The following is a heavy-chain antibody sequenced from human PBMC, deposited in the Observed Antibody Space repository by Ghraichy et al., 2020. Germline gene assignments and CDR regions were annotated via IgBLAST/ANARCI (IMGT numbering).Heavy chain of an antibody. D-gene: IGHD1-14*01. J-gene: IGHJ4*02. CDR1: GSAFSNAW. CDR2: IKSETSGGTI. CDR3: TTNLAY. Sequence: GGSLRLSCAASGSAFSNAWMSWVRQAPGKGLEWVGRIKSETSGGTIEYAAPVQHRFTISRDDSKNTLYLQMNSLKTEDTAVYYCTTNLAYWGRGTLVTVSS. V-gene: IGHV3-15*01.